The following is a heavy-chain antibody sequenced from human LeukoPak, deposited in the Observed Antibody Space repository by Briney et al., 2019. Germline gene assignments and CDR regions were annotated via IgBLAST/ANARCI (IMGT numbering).Heavy chain of an antibody. CDR1: GFTFSSYA. V-gene: IGHV3-30-3*01. Sequence: GGSLRLSCAASGFTFSSYAMHWVRQAPGKGLEWVAVISYDGSNKYYADSVKGRFTISRDNSKNTLYLQMNSLRAEDTAVYYCARNSGSYLGFDYWGQGTLVTVSS. J-gene: IGHJ4*02. CDR2: ISYDGSNK. D-gene: IGHD1-26*01. CDR3: ARNSGSYLGFDY.